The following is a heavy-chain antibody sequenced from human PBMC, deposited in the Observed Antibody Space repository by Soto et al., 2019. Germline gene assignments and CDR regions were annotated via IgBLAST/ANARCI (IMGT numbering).Heavy chain of an antibody. V-gene: IGHV3-21*01. Sequence: GGSLRLSCAASGFTFSSYSMNWVRQAPGKGLEWVSSISSSSSYIYYADSEKGRFTISRDNAKNSLYLQMNSLRAEDTAVYYCSIDAGDSSGWRPTYYYYYGMDVWGQGTTVTVSS. CDR3: SIDAGDSSGWRPTYYYYYGMDV. CDR2: ISSSSSYI. CDR1: GFTFSSYS. D-gene: IGHD6-19*01. J-gene: IGHJ6*02.